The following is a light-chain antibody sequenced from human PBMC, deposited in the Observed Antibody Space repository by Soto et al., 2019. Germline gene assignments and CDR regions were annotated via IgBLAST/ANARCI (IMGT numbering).Light chain of an antibody. CDR3: LQHFNFSWT. Sequence: AIQMTQSPSSLSASVGDRVTITCRASRDIGNDLGWYQQKPGKAPKHLLFAASNLHSGVPSRFSGGGSDTDFTLTISSLQADDFATYYCLQHFNFSWTFGQGTKVETK. J-gene: IGKJ1*01. CDR2: AAS. CDR1: RDIGND. V-gene: IGKV1-6*01.